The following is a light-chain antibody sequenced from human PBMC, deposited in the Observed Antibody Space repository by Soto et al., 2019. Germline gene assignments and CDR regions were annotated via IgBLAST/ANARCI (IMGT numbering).Light chain of an antibody. V-gene: IGKV3-20*01. CDR2: GAS. CDR1: RIVTSNY. Sequence: ESVLTQSPGTLSLSPGERATLSCRASRIVTSNYLAWYQQRPGQAPRLLIYGASSRATGIPDRFSGSGSGTDFTLTISRLEPEDFAVYYCQQYGSSGTFGQGTKVEIK. CDR3: QQYGSSGT. J-gene: IGKJ1*01.